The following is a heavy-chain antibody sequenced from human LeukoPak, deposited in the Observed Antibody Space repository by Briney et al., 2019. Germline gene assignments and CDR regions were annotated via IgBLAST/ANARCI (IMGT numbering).Heavy chain of an antibody. CDR1: GFTFSNAW. CDR2: IKSKTDGGTT. V-gene: IGHV3-15*01. Sequence: PGGSLRLSCAASGFTFSNAWMSWVRQAPGKGLEWVGRIKSKTDGGTTDYAAPVKGRFTISRDDSKNTLYLQMNSLKTEDTAVYYCTTRYIAAAGTVGYYFDYWGQGTLVTVSS. J-gene: IGHJ4*02. D-gene: IGHD6-13*01. CDR3: TTRYIAAAGTVGYYFDY.